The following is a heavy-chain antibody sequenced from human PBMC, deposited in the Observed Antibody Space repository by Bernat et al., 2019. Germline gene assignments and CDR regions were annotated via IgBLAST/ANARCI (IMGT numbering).Heavy chain of an antibody. Sequence: QVQLVQSGAEVKKPGSSVKVSCKASGGTFSSYTISWVRQAPGQGLEWMGRIIPILGIANYAQKVQGRVTITADKSTSTAYMGLSSLRSEDTAVYYCARRERHYGDYSDWGQGTLVTVSS. CDR1: GGTFSSYT. J-gene: IGHJ4*02. CDR3: ARRERHYGDYSD. D-gene: IGHD4-17*01. V-gene: IGHV1-69*02. CDR2: IIPILGIA.